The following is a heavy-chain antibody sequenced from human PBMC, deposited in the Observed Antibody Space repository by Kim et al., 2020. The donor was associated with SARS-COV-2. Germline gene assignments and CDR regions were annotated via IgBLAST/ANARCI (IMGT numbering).Heavy chain of an antibody. V-gene: IGHV1-46*01. Sequence: ASVKVSCKASGYTFTSYYMHWVRQAPGQGLEWMGRINPSGGSTSYAQKFQGRVTFTSDTSTTTVYMELSSLRSEDTAVYYCARDRIPIFGVMNYYGMDVWGQGTTVTVSS. CDR1: GYTFTSYY. D-gene: IGHD3-3*01. CDR2: INPSGGST. J-gene: IGHJ6*02. CDR3: ARDRIPIFGVMNYYGMDV.